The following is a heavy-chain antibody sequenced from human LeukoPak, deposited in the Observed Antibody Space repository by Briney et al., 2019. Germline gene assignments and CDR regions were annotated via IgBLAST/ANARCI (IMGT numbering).Heavy chain of an antibody. CDR3: ARTYGGNSYDAFDI. V-gene: IGHV4-59*08. D-gene: IGHD4-23*01. CDR2: ISYSGST. Sequence: PSETLSLTCTVSGGSISSYFWSWIRQPPGKGLEWIGYISYSGSTNYNPSLKRRVTISVDTSKKQFSLKLRSVTAADTAVYFCARTYGGNSYDAFDIWGQGTMVTVSS. J-gene: IGHJ3*02. CDR1: GGSISSYF.